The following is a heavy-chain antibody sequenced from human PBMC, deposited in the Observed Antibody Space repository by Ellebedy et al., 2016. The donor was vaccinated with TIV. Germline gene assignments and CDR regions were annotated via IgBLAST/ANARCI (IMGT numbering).Heavy chain of an antibody. V-gene: IGHV1-69*13. CDR2: FIPAFRRA. CDR3: ARGLWFGDQIYYFDY. J-gene: IGHJ4*02. Sequence: AASVKVSCKASGGTLSIYTLSWVRQAPGQGLEWMGGFIPAFRRADYAQKFQGRVTITADESTKTAYMELTSLTSEDTAMYFCARGLWFGDQIYYFDYWGQGTLVTVSS. CDR1: GGTLSIYT. D-gene: IGHD3-10*01.